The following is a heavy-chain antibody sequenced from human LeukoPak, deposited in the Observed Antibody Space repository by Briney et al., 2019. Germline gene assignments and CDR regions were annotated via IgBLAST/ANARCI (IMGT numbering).Heavy chain of an antibody. J-gene: IGHJ6*02. CDR1: GFTFSSYW. Sequence: GGSLRLSCAASGFTFSSYWMRWVRHTPGKGLGWVSRIKSDGSSTNYADSVKGRFTISRDNAKNTLYLQMNSLRAEDKAVYYCARRQATAAGYYYGMDVGGRGPTVTVS. CDR2: IKSDGSST. V-gene: IGHV3-74*01. CDR3: ARRQATAAGYYYGMDV.